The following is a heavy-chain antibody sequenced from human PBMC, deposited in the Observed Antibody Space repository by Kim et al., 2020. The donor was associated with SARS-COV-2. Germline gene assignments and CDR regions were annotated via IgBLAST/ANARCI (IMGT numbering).Heavy chain of an antibody. J-gene: IGHJ5*02. CDR3: ARVSGWYLMSRWFDP. V-gene: IGHV4-34*01. CDR2: INHSGST. CDR1: GGSFSGYY. Sequence: SETLSLTCAVYGGSFSGYYWSWIRQPPGKGLEWIGEINHSGSTNYNPSLKSRVTISVDTSKNQFSLKLSSVTAADTAVYYCARVSGWYLMSRWFDPWGQGTLVTVSS. D-gene: IGHD6-19*01.